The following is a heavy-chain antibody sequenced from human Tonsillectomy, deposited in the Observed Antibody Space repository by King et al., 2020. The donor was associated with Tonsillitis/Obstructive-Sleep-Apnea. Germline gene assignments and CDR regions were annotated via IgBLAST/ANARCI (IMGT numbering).Heavy chain of an antibody. V-gene: IGHV3-21*01. CDR3: ARGVVVVPAAMVPEPALDYLYNMDV. J-gene: IGHJ6*03. CDR2: ISTSSSYI. Sequence: VQLVQSGGGLVKPGGSLRLSCAASGFTFRSYSMNWVRQAPGKGLEWVSYISTSSSYIYYADSVKGRFTISRDNAKNSLYLQMDSLRAEDTAVYYCARGVVVVPAAMVPEPALDYLYNMDVWGKGTTVTVSS. CDR1: GFTFRSYS. D-gene: IGHD2-2*01.